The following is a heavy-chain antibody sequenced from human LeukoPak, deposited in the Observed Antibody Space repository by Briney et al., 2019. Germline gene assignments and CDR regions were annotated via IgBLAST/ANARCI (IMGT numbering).Heavy chain of an antibody. V-gene: IGHV4-39*07. CDR1: GGSISSSSYY. J-gene: IGHJ6*03. D-gene: IGHD3-10*01. Sequence: SETLSLTCTVSGGSISSSSYYWGWIPQPPGKGLEWIGSIYDSGSTYNNPSLKRRVTISVDTSKNQFSLKLSSVTAADTAVYYCARLKIDDGSGSYGGYYYYYYMDVWGKGTTVTVSS. CDR3: ARLKIDDGSGSYGGYYYYYYMDV. CDR2: IYDSGST.